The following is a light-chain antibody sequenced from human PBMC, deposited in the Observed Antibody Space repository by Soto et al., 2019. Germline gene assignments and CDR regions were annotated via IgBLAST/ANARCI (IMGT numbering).Light chain of an antibody. CDR2: GAS. CDR1: QAISGNY. Sequence: EILSTQSPGTLTLSPGAGASLSCRASQAISGNYLAWYQHKPGQSPRLLMYGASSRATGIPDRFSGSGSGTDFTLTISRLEPEDFAVYYCQQYGSSPTITFGQGTRLEI. V-gene: IGKV3-20*01. CDR3: QQYGSSPTIT. J-gene: IGKJ5*01.